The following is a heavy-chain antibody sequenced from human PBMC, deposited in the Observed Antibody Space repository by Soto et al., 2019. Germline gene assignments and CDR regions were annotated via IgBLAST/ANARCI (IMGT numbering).Heavy chain of an antibody. CDR2: INSDGSST. D-gene: IGHD6-13*01. CDR1: GFTFSSYW. Sequence: GGSLRLSCAASGFTFSSYWMHWVRQAPGKGLVWVSSINSDGSSTSYGDSVKVRFTMSRDNAKNTMYLQMNSLRAEDTAVYYCARNIAEAGRRVYYYGMDVWXQG. CDR3: ARNIAEAGRRVYYYGMDV. V-gene: IGHV3-74*01. J-gene: IGHJ6*01.